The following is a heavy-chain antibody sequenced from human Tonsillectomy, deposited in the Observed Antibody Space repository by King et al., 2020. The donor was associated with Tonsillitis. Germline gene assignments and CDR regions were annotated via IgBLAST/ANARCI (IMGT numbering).Heavy chain of an antibody. J-gene: IGHJ3*01. CDR2: INPNSGGT. CDR3: ARDIPGLTTWDGAFDL. D-gene: IGHD2-2*02. Sequence: QLVQSGAEMKKPGASMKVSCKASGFFFTDHFMHWVRQAPGQGLEWMGWINPNSGGTKYALEFKGRVTITRDTSISTAYMELSRLRYDDTAVYFCARDIPGLTTWDGAFDLWGQGTMLTVSS. CDR1: GFFFTDHF. V-gene: IGHV1-2*02.